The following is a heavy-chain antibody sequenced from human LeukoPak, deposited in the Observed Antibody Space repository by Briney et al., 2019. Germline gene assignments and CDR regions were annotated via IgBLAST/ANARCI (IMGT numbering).Heavy chain of an antibody. J-gene: IGHJ4*02. D-gene: IGHD1-26*01. V-gene: IGHV3-33*01. CDR1: GFTFNTYG. Sequence: PGRSLRLSCAASGFTFNTYGMHWVRQAPGKGLEWVAVIWYDGSNKYYADSVKGRFTISRDNSKNTLYLQMNSLRAEDTAVYYCARPTYSGSYYWFDYWGQGTLVTVSS. CDR3: ARPTYSGSYYWFDY. CDR2: IWYDGSNK.